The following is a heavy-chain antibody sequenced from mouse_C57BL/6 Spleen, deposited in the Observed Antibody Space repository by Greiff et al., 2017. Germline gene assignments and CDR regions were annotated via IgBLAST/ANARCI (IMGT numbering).Heavy chain of an antibody. Sequence: EVKLQQSGPELVKPGASVKISCKASGYTFTDYYMNWVKQSHGKSLEWIGDINPNNGGTSYNQKFKGKATLTVDKSSSTAYMELRSLTSEDSAVYYCARSPYFDYWGQGTTLTVSS. CDR3: ARSPYFDY. CDR1: GYTFTDYY. J-gene: IGHJ2*01. CDR2: INPNNGGT. V-gene: IGHV1-26*01.